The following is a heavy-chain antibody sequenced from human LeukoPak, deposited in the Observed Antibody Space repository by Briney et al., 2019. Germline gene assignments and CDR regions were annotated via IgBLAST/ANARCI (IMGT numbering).Heavy chain of an antibody. CDR1: GFTFSSYW. CDR3: AGRAGAYSHPYDY. CDR2: IKQDGSQK. D-gene: IGHD4/OR15-4a*01. Sequence: GGSPRLSCAASGFTFSSYWMSWVRQAPGKGLEWVANIKQDGSQKYYVDSVKGRFTISRDNSKNTLYLQMNSLRAEDTAVYYCAGRAGAYSHPYDYWGQGTLVTVSS. J-gene: IGHJ4*02. V-gene: IGHV3-7*03.